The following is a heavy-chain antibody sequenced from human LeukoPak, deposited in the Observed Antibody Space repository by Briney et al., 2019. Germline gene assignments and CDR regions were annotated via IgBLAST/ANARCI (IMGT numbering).Heavy chain of an antibody. Sequence: SSETLSLTCTVSGGSISSYYRSWIRQPAGKGLEWIGRIYTSGSTNYNPSLKSRVTMSVDTSKNQFSLKLSSVTAADTAVYYCAGITIFGDDYWGQGTLVTVSS. CDR3: AGITIFGDDY. CDR2: IYTSGST. J-gene: IGHJ4*02. D-gene: IGHD3-3*01. V-gene: IGHV4-4*07. CDR1: GGSISSYY.